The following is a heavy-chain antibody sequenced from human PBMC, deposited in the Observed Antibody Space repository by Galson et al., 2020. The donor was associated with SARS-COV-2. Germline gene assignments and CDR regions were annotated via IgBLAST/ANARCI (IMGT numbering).Heavy chain of an antibody. Sequence: SETLSLTCTVSGGSISSYYWSWIRQPPGKGLEWIGYIYYSGSTNYNPSLKSRVTISVDTSKNQFSLKLSSVTAADTAVYYCARCIYYDSSVNWFDPWGQGTLVTVSS. CDR2: IYYSGST. J-gene: IGHJ5*02. CDR1: GGSISSYY. V-gene: IGHV4-59*01. CDR3: ARCIYYDSSVNWFDP. D-gene: IGHD3-22*01.